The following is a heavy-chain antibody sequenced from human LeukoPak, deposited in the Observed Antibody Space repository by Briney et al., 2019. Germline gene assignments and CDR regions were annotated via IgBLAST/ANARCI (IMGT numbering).Heavy chain of an antibody. CDR1: GGSISSYY. Sequence: PSETLSLTCTVSGGSISSYYWSWVRQPPGKGLEWIGYISYSGSTNYNPSLKSRVTISGDTSKNQFSLKLRSVTAADTAVYYCAREGYCTNGERYRGNLDYWGQGTLVTVSS. J-gene: IGHJ4*02. CDR2: ISYSGST. D-gene: IGHD2-8*01. CDR3: AREGYCTNGERYRGNLDY. V-gene: IGHV4-59*01.